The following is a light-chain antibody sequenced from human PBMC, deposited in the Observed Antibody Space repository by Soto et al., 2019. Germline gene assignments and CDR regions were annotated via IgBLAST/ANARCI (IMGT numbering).Light chain of an antibody. CDR2: SAS. CDR3: QKYNSAPWT. Sequence: DIQMTQSPSSLSASVGDRVTITCRASQDIRNYLAWYQQQPGKQPKLLLYSASILQSGVPSRFSGSGSGTDFTLTITSLQPEDVATYYCQKYNSAPWTFGQGTKVEVK. CDR1: QDIRNY. J-gene: IGKJ1*01. V-gene: IGKV1-27*01.